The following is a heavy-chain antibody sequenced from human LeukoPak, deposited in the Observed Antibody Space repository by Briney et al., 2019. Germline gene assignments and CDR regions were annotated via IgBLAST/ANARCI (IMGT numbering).Heavy chain of an antibody. CDR2: IRYDGSNK. D-gene: IGHD3-9*01. V-gene: IGHV3-30*02. Sequence: GGSLRLSCAASGFTFSSYGMHWVRQAPGKGLEWVAFIRYDGSNKYYADSVKGRFTISRDNSKNTLYLQMNSLRAEDTAVYYCAKPYYDILTGYYADAFDIWGRGTMVAVSS. J-gene: IGHJ3*02. CDR1: GFTFSSYG. CDR3: AKPYYDILTGYYADAFDI.